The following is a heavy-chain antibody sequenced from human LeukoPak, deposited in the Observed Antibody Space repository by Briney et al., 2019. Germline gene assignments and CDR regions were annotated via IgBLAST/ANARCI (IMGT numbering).Heavy chain of an antibody. V-gene: IGHV3-20*01. CDR3: ARASGKGLDYYYYGMDV. D-gene: IGHD3-10*01. CDR1: GFTFDDYG. J-gene: IGHJ6*02. Sequence: GGSLRLSCAASGFTFDDYGMSWVRQAPGKGREWVSGINWNGGSTGYADSVKGRFTISRDNAKNSLYLQMNSLRAEDTALYHCARASGKGLDYYYYGMDVWGQGTTVTVSS. CDR2: INWNGGST.